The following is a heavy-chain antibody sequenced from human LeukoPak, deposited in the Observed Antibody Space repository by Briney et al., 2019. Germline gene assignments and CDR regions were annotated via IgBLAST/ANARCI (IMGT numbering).Heavy chain of an antibody. CDR3: ARGFSDYDGSDYAFSFY. CDR2: MNPNNGNT. Sequence: ASVKVSCKTSGYSLTTYGITWVRQATGQGLEWMGWMNPNNGNTGYAQKFQGRVTMTRDTSISTAYMELSSLRSEDTAVYYCARGFSDYDGSDYAFSFYWGQGTLVTVSS. J-gene: IGHJ4*02. V-gene: IGHV1-8*01. CDR1: GYSLTTYG. D-gene: IGHD3-22*01.